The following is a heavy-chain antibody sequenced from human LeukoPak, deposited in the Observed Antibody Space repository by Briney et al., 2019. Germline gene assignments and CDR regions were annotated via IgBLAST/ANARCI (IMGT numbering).Heavy chain of an antibody. CDR3: ARYYADINGYYYYYDY. J-gene: IGHJ4*02. Sequence: SETLSLTCTVSGASISSYYGRWIRQPPGKGLEWIGFSAHSGSTSYNPSLKSRVTISVDRSMNHFSLMLTSVTAAHAGVYYCARYYADINGYYYYYDYWGQGTLVTVSS. CDR2: SAHSGST. CDR1: GASISSYY. D-gene: IGHD3-22*01. V-gene: IGHV4-59*01.